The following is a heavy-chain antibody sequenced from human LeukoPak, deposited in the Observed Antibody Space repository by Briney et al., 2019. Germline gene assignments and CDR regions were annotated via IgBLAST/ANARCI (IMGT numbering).Heavy chain of an antibody. Sequence: ASVKVSCKASGYTFTSYDINWVRQATGQGLGWMGWMNPNSGNTGYAQKFQGRVNMTRNPSISTAYMELSSLRSEDTAVYYCARGESGAAAGRYWGQGTLVTVSS. CDR2: MNPNSGNT. J-gene: IGHJ4*02. CDR1: GYTFTSYD. D-gene: IGHD6-13*01. CDR3: ARGESGAAAGRY. V-gene: IGHV1-8*01.